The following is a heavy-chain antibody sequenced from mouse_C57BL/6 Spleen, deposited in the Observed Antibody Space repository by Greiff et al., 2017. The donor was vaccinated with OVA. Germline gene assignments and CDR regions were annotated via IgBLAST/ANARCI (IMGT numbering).Heavy chain of an antibody. CDR2: IDPEDGDT. CDR1: GFNIKDYY. D-gene: IGHD1-1*01. V-gene: IGHV14-1*01. CDR3: TTGTTVVAPYFDY. J-gene: IGHJ2*01. Sequence: VQLKESGAELVRPGASVKLSCTASGFNIKDYYMHWVKQRPEQGLEWIGRIDPEDGDTEYAPKFQGKATMTADTSSNTAYLQLSSLTSEDTAVYYCTTGTTVVAPYFDYWGQGTTLTVSS.